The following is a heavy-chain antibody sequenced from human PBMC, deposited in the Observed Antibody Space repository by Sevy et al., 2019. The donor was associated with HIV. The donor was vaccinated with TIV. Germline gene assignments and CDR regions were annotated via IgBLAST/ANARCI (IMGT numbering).Heavy chain of an antibody. CDR3: ARNQRSGSSFDI. CDR1: GYTFTGYD. J-gene: IGHJ3*02. V-gene: IGHV1-2*02. Sequence: ASVKVSCKASGYTFTGYDMHWVRQAPGQGLEWMGWINPNSGGTNYAQKFQGRVTMTRDTSISTAYMELSRLRSDDTAVYYCARNQRSGSSFDIWGQGTMVTVSS. CDR2: INPNSGGT. D-gene: IGHD3-22*01.